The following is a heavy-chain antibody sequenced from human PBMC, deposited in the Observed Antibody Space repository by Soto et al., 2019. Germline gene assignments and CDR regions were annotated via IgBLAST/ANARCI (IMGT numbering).Heavy chain of an antibody. CDR2: IFPGDSDT. CDR1: GYNFANYW. V-gene: IGHV5-51*01. D-gene: IGHD2-8*02. J-gene: IGHJ3*01. Sequence: GESLKISCKGSGYNFANYWIGWVRQVPGKGLEWMGMIFPGDSDTKNSPSLQGQITMSVDKSNSSAYLQWRSLKASDTAMYYCAAGYSTGLDAFDLWGQGTLVTASS. CDR3: AAGYSTGLDAFDL.